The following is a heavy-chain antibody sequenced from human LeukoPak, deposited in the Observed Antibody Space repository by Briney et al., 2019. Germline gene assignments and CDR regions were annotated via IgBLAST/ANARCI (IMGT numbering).Heavy chain of an antibody. V-gene: IGHV3-64*04. Sequence: GGSLRLSCAASGFTFSSYAMHWVRQAPGKGLEYVSGISSYGGSTYYADSVKGRFTISRDNSKNTLYPQMNSLRAEDTAVYYCAKCLGGGDCYPVDWGQGTLVTVSS. D-gene: IGHD2-21*02. CDR2: ISSYGGST. CDR3: AKCLGGGDCYPVD. CDR1: GFTFSSYA. J-gene: IGHJ4*02.